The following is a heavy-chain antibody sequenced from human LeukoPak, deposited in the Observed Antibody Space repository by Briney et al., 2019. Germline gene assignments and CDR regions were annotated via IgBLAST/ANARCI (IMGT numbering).Heavy chain of an antibody. CDR2: VNTVSSYI. Sequence: GGSLRLSCAASGFTFSDYSMNWVRQAPGKGLEWVASVNTVSSYIYYADSMRGRFTISRDNAKNSLFLQMNRLRAEDTAVYYCCGLRKERDRGYFFFYYDHWGQGTLVTVSS. CDR3: CGLRKERDRGYFFFYYDH. CDR1: GFTFSDYS. J-gene: IGHJ4*02. V-gene: IGHV3-21*01. D-gene: IGHD3-22*01.